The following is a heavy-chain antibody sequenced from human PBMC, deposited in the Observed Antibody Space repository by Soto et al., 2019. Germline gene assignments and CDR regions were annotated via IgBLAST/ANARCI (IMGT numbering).Heavy chain of an antibody. CDR2: ISGSSGST. D-gene: IGHD3-22*01. CDR3: AKDLSVVGRPT. Sequence: GGSLRLSCAASGFTFSSYAMSWVRQAPGKGLEWVSAISGSSGSTYYADSVKGRFTISRDNSKNTLYLQMNSLRAEDTAVYYCAKDLSVVGRPTWGQGTLVTVSS. J-gene: IGHJ5*02. CDR1: GFTFSSYA. V-gene: IGHV3-23*01.